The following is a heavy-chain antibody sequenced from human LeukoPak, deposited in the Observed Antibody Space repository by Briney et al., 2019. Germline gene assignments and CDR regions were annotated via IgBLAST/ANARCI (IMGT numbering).Heavy chain of an antibody. CDR3: AGINDYGDPTGAFDI. Sequence: GGSLRLSCAASGFTFSTYSMNWVRQAPGKGLEWVSSISSSSSYIHYADSVKGRFTISRDNAKNSLFLQMNSLRAEDTAVYYCAGINDYGDPTGAFDIWGQGTMVTVSS. D-gene: IGHD4-17*01. J-gene: IGHJ3*02. V-gene: IGHV3-21*01. CDR2: ISSSSSYI. CDR1: GFTFSTYS.